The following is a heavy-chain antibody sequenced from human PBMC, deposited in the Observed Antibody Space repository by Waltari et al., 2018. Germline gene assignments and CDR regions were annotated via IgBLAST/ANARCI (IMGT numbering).Heavy chain of an antibody. Sequence: HVQIVEFGGAVVQPGRYMRLSCEASGFSFSASGMHWVRQAPGKGLEWVALMSFDGYNKFYVDSVQGRFTISRDNSKNLMYLEMRDLRSEDTATYYCAKETQSDGNAGLEFWGQGTVVTVSS. J-gene: IGHJ4*02. D-gene: IGHD1-1*01. V-gene: IGHV3-30*18. CDR3: AKETQSDGNAGLEF. CDR1: GFSFSASG. CDR2: MSFDGYNK.